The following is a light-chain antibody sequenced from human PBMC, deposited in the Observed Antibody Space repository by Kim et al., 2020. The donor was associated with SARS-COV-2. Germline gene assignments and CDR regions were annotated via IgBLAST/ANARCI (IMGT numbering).Light chain of an antibody. Sequence: SSELTQDPAVSVALGQTVRITCQGDSLRSFYASWYQQKPGQAPILVVYCENSRPSGIPDRFSVSSSGNTSSLIVTGAQAEDEADYYCNCRDTTGNHLHWVFGGGTKLTVL. CDR2: CEN. V-gene: IGLV3-19*01. CDR3: NCRDTTGNHLHWV. CDR1: SLRSFY. J-gene: IGLJ3*02.